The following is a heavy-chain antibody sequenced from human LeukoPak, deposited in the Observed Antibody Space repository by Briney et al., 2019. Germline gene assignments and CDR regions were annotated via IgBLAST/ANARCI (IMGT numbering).Heavy chain of an antibody. CDR1: GFTFSSYA. CDR2: ISYDGSNK. Sequence: PGGSLRLSCAASGFTFSSYAMHWVRQAPGKGLEWVAVISYDGSNKYYADSVKGRFTISRDNSKNTLYLQMNSLRAEDTAVYYCARERAVAGTNWFDPWGQGTLVTVSS. J-gene: IGHJ5*02. V-gene: IGHV3-30*04. D-gene: IGHD6-19*01. CDR3: ARERAVAGTNWFDP.